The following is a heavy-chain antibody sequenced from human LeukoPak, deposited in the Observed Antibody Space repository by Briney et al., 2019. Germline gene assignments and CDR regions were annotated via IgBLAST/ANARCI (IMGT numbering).Heavy chain of an antibody. CDR3: ARDRDGGSHGADY. D-gene: IGHD3-16*01. V-gene: IGHV3-33*01. J-gene: IGHJ4*02. CDR2: IWYDGSNK. Sequence: GGSLRLSCEASGFTFSSYGMHWVRQAPGKGLEWVAVIWYDGSNKYYADSVKGRFTISRDNSKNTLYLQLNSLRAEDTAVYYCARDRDGGSHGADYWGQGTLVTVSS. CDR1: GFTFSSYG.